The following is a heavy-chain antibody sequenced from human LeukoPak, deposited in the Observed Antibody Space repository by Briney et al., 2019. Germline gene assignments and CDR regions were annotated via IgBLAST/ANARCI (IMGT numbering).Heavy chain of an antibody. CDR2: ISYDGSNK. D-gene: IGHD1-26*01. Sequence: GGSLRLSCAASGFTFSSYGMHWVRQAPGKGLEWVAVISYDGSNKYYADSVKGRFTISRGNSKNTLYLQMNSLRAEDTAVYYCAKDSGGSYSPAFDIWGQGTMVTVSS. CDR1: GFTFSSYG. V-gene: IGHV3-30*18. CDR3: AKDSGGSYSPAFDI. J-gene: IGHJ3*02.